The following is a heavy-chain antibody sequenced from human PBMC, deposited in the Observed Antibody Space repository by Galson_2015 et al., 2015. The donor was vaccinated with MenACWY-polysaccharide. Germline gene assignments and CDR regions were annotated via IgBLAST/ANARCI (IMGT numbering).Heavy chain of an antibody. CDR3: VRVAGGPPYYYYYHMDV. V-gene: IGHV4-30-2*01. J-gene: IGHJ6*03. CDR1: GGSISSGGYS. Sequence: TLSFTCAVSGGSISSGGYSWSWIRQPPGKGLEWIGYIYHSGSTYYNPSLKSRVTISGDRSKNHFSLTLSSVTAADTAVYYCVRVAGGPPYYYYYHMDVWGKGTTVTVSS. D-gene: IGHD3-16*01. CDR2: IYHSGST.